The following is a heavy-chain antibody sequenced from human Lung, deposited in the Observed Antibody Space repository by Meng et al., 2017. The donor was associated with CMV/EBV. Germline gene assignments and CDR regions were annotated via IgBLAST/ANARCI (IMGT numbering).Heavy chain of an antibody. CDR3: SRSVDKKIGIQGYYNGRDV. CDR2: ISSSGSTK. D-gene: IGHD5-12*01. V-gene: IGHV3-11*01. CDR1: GFSFSDYD. Sequence: GGSLGLXCAASGFSFSDYDMRWVRQAPGKGLEWLSYISSSGSTKFYADSVKGRFTISRDNGKNSLYLQMISLRAEDTARYFCSRSVDKKIGIQGYYNGRDVWXQGTXGTVSS. J-gene: IGHJ6*02.